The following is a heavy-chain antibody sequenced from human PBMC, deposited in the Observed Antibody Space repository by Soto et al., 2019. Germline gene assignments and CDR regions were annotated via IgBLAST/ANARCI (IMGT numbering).Heavy chain of an antibody. J-gene: IGHJ4*02. CDR3: ARGGDGSGIAVAGTNFDY. D-gene: IGHD6-19*01. Sequence: ASVKVSCKASGFTFTGHYIHWVRQAPGQGLEWMGWINPNSGGTSYAQKFQGRVTVTTDTSTSTAYMELRSLRSDDTAVYYCARGGDGSGIAVAGTNFDYWGQGTLVTVSS. CDR1: GFTFTGHY. V-gene: IGHV1-2*02. CDR2: INPNSGGT.